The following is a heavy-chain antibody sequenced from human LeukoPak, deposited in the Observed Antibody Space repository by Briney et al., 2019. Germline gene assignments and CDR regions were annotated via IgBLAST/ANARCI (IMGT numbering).Heavy chain of an antibody. D-gene: IGHD6-19*01. CDR2: ISYDGSNK. Sequence: GGSLRLSCAASGFTFSSYGMHWVRQAPGKGLEWVAVISYDGSNKYYADSVKGRFTISRDNSKNTLYLQMNSLRAEDTAVYYCAKEAIAVAGTPYFDYWGQGTLVTVSA. V-gene: IGHV3-30*18. CDR1: GFTFSSYG. CDR3: AKEAIAVAGTPYFDY. J-gene: IGHJ4*02.